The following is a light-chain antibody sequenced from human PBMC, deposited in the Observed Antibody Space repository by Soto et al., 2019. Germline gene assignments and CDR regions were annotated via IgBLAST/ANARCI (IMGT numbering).Light chain of an antibody. CDR2: AAS. Sequence: DIQMTQSPSSLSASVGDRVTITCRASQIISNYLNWYQQKPGEAPKLLISAASSLQVGVPSRFSGSGSGTDFTLTISSLQPEDFATYYCQQSYSTFRTFGQGTKVDIK. J-gene: IGKJ1*01. CDR1: QIISNY. V-gene: IGKV1-39*01. CDR3: QQSYSTFRT.